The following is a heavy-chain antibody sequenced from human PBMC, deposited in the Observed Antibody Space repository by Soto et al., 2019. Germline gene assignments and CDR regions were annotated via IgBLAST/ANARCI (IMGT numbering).Heavy chain of an antibody. Sequence: QVQLVESGGGVVQPGRSLRLSCAASGFTFSHYGMHWVRQAPGKGLEWVAVISYDGSNKYYADSVKGRFTISRDNSKNTLYLQMNSLRAEDTAVYYCAKDLGHGGRGAFDIWGQGTMVTVSS. CDR1: GFTFSHYG. J-gene: IGHJ3*02. D-gene: IGHD7-27*01. CDR2: ISYDGSNK. V-gene: IGHV3-30*18. CDR3: AKDLGHGGRGAFDI.